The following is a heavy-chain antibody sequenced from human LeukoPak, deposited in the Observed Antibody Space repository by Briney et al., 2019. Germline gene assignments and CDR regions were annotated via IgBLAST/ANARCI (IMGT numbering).Heavy chain of an antibody. CDR2: ITGSGGST. CDR3: AKGTSGWSFDY. D-gene: IGHD6-19*01. J-gene: IGHJ4*02. Sequence: GGSLRLSCAASGFTFSSYGMPWVRQAPGKGLEWVSAITGSGGSTSYADSVKGRFTISRNNSKNTLYLQMNSLRAEDTAVYSCAKGTSGWSFDYWGQGTLVTVSS. V-gene: IGHV3-23*01. CDR1: GFTFSSYG.